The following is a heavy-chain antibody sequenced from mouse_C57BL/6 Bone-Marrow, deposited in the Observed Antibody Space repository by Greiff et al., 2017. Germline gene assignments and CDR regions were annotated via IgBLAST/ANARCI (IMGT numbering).Heavy chain of an antibody. CDR1: GYTFTSYW. J-gene: IGHJ2*01. D-gene: IGHD4-1*01. Sequence: VQLQQSGAELVKPGASVKMSCKASGYTFTSYWITWVKQRPGQGLEWIGDIYPTSGRPNYNEKFKSKAILTVDTSSNTAYMQLSSLTSEDSAVFYCARSGPLGRSFDYWGQGTTLTVSS. CDR3: ARSGPLGRSFDY. CDR2: IYPTSGRP. V-gene: IGHV1-55*01.